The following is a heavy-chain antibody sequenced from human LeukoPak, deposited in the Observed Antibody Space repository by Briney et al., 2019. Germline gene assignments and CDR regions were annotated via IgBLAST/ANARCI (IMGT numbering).Heavy chain of an antibody. Sequence: PGGSLRLSCAASGFTFSSYSMNWVRQAPGKGLEWVSSISSSSSYIYYADSVKGRFTISRDNAKNSLYLQMNSLRAEDTAVYYCARVGGLGPYSGSYSALGYGMDVWGRGTTVTVSS. D-gene: IGHD1-26*01. CDR1: GFTFSSYS. V-gene: IGHV3-21*01. CDR2: ISSSSSYI. CDR3: ARVGGLGPYSGSYSALGYGMDV. J-gene: IGHJ6*02.